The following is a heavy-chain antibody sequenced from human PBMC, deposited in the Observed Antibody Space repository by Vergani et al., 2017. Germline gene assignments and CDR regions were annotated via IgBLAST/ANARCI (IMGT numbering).Heavy chain of an antibody. CDR2: ISGSGGST. J-gene: IGHJ4*02. Sequence: EVQLVESGGGLVQPGGSLRLSCAASGFTFSSYAMSWVRQAPGKGLEWVSAISGSGGSTYYADSVKGRFTISRDNSKNTLYLQMNSLRAEDTAVYYCAKDRIEGIPLPHYFDYWGQGTLVTVSS. D-gene: IGHD6-13*01. CDR1: GFTFSSYA. CDR3: AKDRIEGIPLPHYFDY. V-gene: IGHV3-23*04.